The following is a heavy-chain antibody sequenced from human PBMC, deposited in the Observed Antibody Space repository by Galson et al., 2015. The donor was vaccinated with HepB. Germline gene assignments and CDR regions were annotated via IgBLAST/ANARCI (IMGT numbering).Heavy chain of an antibody. J-gene: IGHJ3*02. D-gene: IGHD3-22*01. CDR2: IKSKTDGGTT. V-gene: IGHV3-15*07. Sequence: SLRLSCAASGFTFSNAWMNWVRQAPGKGLEWVGRIKSKTDGGTTDYAAPVKGRFTISRDDSKNTLYLQMNSLKTEDTAVYYCTTDSPSEHYYDSSGGMLDAFDIWGQGTMVTVSS. CDR3: TTDSPSEHYYDSSGGMLDAFDI. CDR1: GFTFSNAW.